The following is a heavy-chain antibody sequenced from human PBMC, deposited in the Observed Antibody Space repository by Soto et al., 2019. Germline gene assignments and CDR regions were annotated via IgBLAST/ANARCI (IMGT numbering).Heavy chain of an antibody. CDR3: AKDGRIAVAATGWLDP. J-gene: IGHJ5*02. D-gene: IGHD6-19*01. CDR2: ISYDGKKI. CDR1: GFAFSNFG. Sequence: PGGSLRLSCVTSGFAFSNFGMHWVRQAPGKGLEWLAVISYDGKKIFYAGSVKGRFNISRDDSRNTLYLEMNNVSPDDTAVYYCAKDGRIAVAATGWLDPWGQGTLVTVSS. V-gene: IGHV3-30*02.